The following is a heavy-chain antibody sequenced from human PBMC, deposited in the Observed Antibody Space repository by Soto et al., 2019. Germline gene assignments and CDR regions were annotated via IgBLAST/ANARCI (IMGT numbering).Heavy chain of an antibody. CDR3: ARMRFLEWGYGMDV. D-gene: IGHD3-3*01. J-gene: IGHJ6*02. CDR1: GGSFSGYY. Sequence: SLTCAVYGGSFSGYYWSWIRQPPGKGLEWIGEINHSGSTNYNPSLKSRVTISVDTSKNQFSLKLSSVTAADTAVYYCARMRFLEWGYGMDVWGQGTTVTVSS. CDR2: INHSGST. V-gene: IGHV4-34*01.